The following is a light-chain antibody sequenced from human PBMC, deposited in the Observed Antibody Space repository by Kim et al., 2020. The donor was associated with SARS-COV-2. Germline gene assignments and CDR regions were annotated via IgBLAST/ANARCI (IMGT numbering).Light chain of an antibody. J-gene: IGLJ3*02. CDR1: NIGSKS. V-gene: IGLV3-21*04. CDR2: YDS. CDR3: QVWDRSSDHRV. Sequence: SHELTQPPSVSVAPGKTARITCGGNNIGSKSVHWYQQKPGRAPLLVIYYDSDRPSGIPERFSGSNSGNPATLTISRVEAGDEADYYCQVWDRSSDHRVFGGGTKLTVL.